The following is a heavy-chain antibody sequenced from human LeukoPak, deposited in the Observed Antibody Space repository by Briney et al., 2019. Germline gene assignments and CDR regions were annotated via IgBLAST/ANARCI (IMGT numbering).Heavy chain of an antibody. D-gene: IGHD6-6*01. Sequence: GGSLRLSCAASGFTFSDYYMSWIRQAPGEGLEWVSYISDSSSYIYYADSVKGRFTISRDNAKNPLYLQMNSLRAEDTAVYYCARTHSSIAARNFDYWGQGTLVTVSS. CDR3: ARTHSSIAARNFDY. CDR2: ISDSSSYI. CDR1: GFTFSDYY. J-gene: IGHJ4*02. V-gene: IGHV3-11*06.